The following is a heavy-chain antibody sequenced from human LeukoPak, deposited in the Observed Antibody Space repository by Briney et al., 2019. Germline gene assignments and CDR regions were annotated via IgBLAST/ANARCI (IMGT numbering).Heavy chain of an antibody. J-gene: IGHJ6*03. CDR2: IYYSGTT. CDR1: GGSISSSSYY. Sequence: SETLSLTCTVTGGSISSSSYYWAWLRQPPGKGLEWIGSIYYSGTTYYNPSLESRVTISEDTSRNQFSLMLRSVTAADTAVYFCARQASDYFYYYMDVWGKGTTVTVSS. V-gene: IGHV4-39*01. CDR3: ARQASDYFYYYMDV.